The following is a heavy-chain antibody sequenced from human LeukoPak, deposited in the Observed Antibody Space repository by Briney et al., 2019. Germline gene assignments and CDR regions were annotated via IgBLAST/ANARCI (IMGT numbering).Heavy chain of an antibody. J-gene: IGHJ4*02. D-gene: IGHD2-15*01. Sequence: SETLSLTCAVSGYSISSGYYWGWIRQPPGKGLEWIGSIYHSGSTYYNPSLKSRVTISVDTSKNQFSLKLSSVTAADTAVYYCARSVPLSSSGPDYWGQGTLVTVSS. V-gene: IGHV4-38-2*01. CDR2: IYHSGST. CDR3: ARSVPLSSSGPDY. CDR1: GYSISSGYY.